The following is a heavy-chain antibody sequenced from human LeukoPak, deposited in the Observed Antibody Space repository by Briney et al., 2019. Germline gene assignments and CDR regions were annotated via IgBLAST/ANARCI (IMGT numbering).Heavy chain of an antibody. V-gene: IGHV4-34*01. Sequence: SETLSLTCAVYGGSFSGYYCSWIRQPPGKGLEWIGEINHSGSTNYNPSLKSRVTISVDTSKNQFSLKLSSVTAADTAVYYCARGERRARWFDPWGQGTLVTVSS. CDR3: ARGERRARWFDP. J-gene: IGHJ5*02. CDR2: INHSGST. D-gene: IGHD5-24*01. CDR1: GGSFSGYY.